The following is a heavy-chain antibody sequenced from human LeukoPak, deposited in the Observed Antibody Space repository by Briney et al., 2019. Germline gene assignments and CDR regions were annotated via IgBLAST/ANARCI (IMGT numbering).Heavy chain of an antibody. Sequence: GGSLRLSCSASGFIFSGYIMNWVRQAPGKGLEWVSSISSNSNYIYYADSVKGRFTISRDNAKNSLYLQMNSLRAEDTAVYYCAREGSYYWGQGTLVTVSS. J-gene: IGHJ4*02. CDR2: ISSNSNYI. D-gene: IGHD3-10*01. CDR1: GFIFSGYI. CDR3: AREGSYY. V-gene: IGHV3-21*01.